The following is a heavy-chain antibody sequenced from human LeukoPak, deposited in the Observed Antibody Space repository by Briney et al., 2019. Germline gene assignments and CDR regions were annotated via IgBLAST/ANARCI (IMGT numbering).Heavy chain of an antibody. Sequence: HPGRSLRLSCAVSGFTFSSYAMHWVRQAPGKGLEWVAVISYDGSNKFYADSVKGRFTISRDTSKNTLYLQMNSLRAEDTAVYYCARDILEWFYRGDGFDFWGQGTMVTVSS. J-gene: IGHJ3*01. CDR1: GFTFSSYA. CDR3: ARDILEWFYRGDGFDF. D-gene: IGHD3-3*01. CDR2: ISYDGSNK. V-gene: IGHV3-30*04.